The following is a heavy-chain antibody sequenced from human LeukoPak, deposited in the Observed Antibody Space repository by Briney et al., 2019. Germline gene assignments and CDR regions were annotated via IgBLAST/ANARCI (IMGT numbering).Heavy chain of an antibody. J-gene: IGHJ4*02. V-gene: IGHV3-48*04. CDR1: GFTFNTYI. Sequence: GGSLRLSCAASGFTFNTYIMNWVRQAPGKGLEWVSYISTTGTIYYADSLEGRFTISRDNVKNSLYLQMNSLRAEDTGVYYCARAGSHRNSGYDYWGQGTLVTVSS. D-gene: IGHD5-12*01. CDR2: ISTTGTI. CDR3: ARAGSHRNSGYDY.